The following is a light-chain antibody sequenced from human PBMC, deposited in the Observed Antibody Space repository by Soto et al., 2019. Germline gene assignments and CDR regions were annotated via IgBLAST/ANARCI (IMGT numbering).Light chain of an antibody. Sequence: DIVMPQYPETLSVSPGESSTLSCRASESVSTNLAWYQQKPGQSPRLLIYGASTRAPGIPARFSGRGSGTEFTLTISCLQSEDSAIYHCYQVNDLLPWTFGQGSKVDI. CDR3: YQVNDLLPWT. CDR1: ESVSTN. V-gene: IGKV3-15*01. J-gene: IGKJ1*01. CDR2: GAS.